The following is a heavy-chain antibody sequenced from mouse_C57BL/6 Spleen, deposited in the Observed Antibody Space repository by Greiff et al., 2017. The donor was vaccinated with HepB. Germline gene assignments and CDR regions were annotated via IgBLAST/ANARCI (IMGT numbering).Heavy chain of an antibody. V-gene: IGHV1-72*01. D-gene: IGHD1-1*01. J-gene: IGHJ2*01. CDR1: GYTFTSYW. Sequence: QVQLQQPGAELVKPGASVKLSCKASGYTFTSYWMHWVKQRPGRGLEWIGRIDPNSGGTKYNEKFKSKATLTVDKPSSTAYMQLSSLTSEDSAVYYCAISLPFITTVALDYWGQGTTLTVSS. CDR2: IDPNSGGT. CDR3: AISLPFITTVALDY.